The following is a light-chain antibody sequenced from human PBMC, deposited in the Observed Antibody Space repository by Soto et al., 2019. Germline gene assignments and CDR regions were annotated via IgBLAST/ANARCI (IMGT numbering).Light chain of an antibody. J-gene: IGLJ1*01. Sequence: QSALTQPASVSGSPGQSITISCTGTSSDVGGYNYVSWYQQHPGKAPKLMIYDVSNRPSGVSNRFSGSKSGNTASLTISGLQAEDEADYYCSSYSSSGTLVFGTGTNLTVL. V-gene: IGLV2-14*01. CDR3: SSYSSSGTLV. CDR1: SSDVGGYNY. CDR2: DVS.